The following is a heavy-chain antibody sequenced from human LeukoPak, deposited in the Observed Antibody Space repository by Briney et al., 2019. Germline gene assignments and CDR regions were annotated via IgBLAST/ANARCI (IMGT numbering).Heavy chain of an antibody. CDR2: ISSSGSTI. CDR1: GFTFSSYE. V-gene: IGHV3-48*03. CDR3: ARDKDCSGGSCRGFDP. Sequence: SGGSLRLSCAASGFTFSSYEMNWVRQAPGKGLEWVSYISSSGSTIYYADSVKGRFTISRDNAKNSLYLQMNSLRAEDTAVYYCARDKDCSGGSCRGFDPWGQGILATVSS. D-gene: IGHD2-15*01. J-gene: IGHJ5*02.